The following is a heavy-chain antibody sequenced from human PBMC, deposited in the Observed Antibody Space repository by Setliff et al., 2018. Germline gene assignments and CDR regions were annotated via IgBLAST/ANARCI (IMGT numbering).Heavy chain of an antibody. V-gene: IGHV4-34*01. CDR1: GGTFSDYH. J-gene: IGHJ4*02. Sequence: SETLSLTCAAYGGTFSDYHWTWIRQSPEKGLEWIGEINHRGSTNYNPSLKSRVTISIDTSKDQFSLKLISMTAADTAVYYCARGRLLYVGDSHYFDNWGQGTLVTVSS. D-gene: IGHD4-17*01. CDR3: ARGRLLYVGDSHYFDN. CDR2: INHRGST.